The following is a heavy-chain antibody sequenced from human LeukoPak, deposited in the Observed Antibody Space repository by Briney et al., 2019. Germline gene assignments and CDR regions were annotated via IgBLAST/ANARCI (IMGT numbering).Heavy chain of an antibody. V-gene: IGHV3-23*01. J-gene: IGHJ4*02. Sequence: GGSLRLSCAASGFTFSSYAMSWVRQAPGKGLEWVSAISGSGGSTYYADSVKGRFTISRDNSKNTLYLQMNSLRAEDTAVYYCAKDCRVFMITFGGVMVPDFDCWGQGTLVTVSS. CDR1: GFTFSSYA. D-gene: IGHD3-16*02. CDR3: AKDCRVFMITFGGVMVPDFDC. CDR2: ISGSGGST.